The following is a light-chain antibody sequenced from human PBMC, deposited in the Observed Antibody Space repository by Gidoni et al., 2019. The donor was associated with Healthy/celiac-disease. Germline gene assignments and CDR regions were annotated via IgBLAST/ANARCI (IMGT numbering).Light chain of an antibody. CDR3: CSYAGSSTSYV. CDR1: SSDVGSYNL. Sequence: QSALTQPASVSGSPGQSITISCTGTSSDVGSYNLVSWYQQHPGKDPKLMIYEGSKRPSGVSNRFSGSKSGNTASLTISGLQAEDEADYYCCSYAGSSTSYVFGTGTKVTV. J-gene: IGLJ1*01. V-gene: IGLV2-23*01. CDR2: EGS.